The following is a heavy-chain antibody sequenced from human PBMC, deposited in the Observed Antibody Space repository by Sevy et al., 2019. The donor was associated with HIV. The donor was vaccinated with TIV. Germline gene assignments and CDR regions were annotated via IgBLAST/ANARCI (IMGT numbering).Heavy chain of an antibody. J-gene: IGHJ4*02. CDR3: ARDPGDYRPRRFDH. D-gene: IGHD4-4*01. CDR1: GFTFTSYS. CDR2: TSSYGSYI. Sequence: GGSLRLSCAASGFTFTSYSMNWVRQAPGKGLEWVSSTSSYGSYIYYADSVKGRFTISRDNAKNSLYLQMNSLRTEDTAVYYCARDPGDYRPRRFDHWGQGILVTVSS. V-gene: IGHV3-21*01.